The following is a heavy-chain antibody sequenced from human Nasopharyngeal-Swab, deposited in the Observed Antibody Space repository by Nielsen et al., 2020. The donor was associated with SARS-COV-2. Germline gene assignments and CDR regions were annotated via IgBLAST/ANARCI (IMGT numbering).Heavy chain of an antibody. J-gene: IGHJ4*02. D-gene: IGHD5-18*01. V-gene: IGHV3-48*03. CDR2: ISGTAGTI. CDR3: ARTTYSYGRFDY. Sequence: GGSLRLSCAASGFTFRSFGMHWVRQAPGKGLEWLSYISGTAGTISYADSVKGRFTISTDNAKNSLYLQMNSLRAEDTALYYCARTTYSYGRFDYWGQGTLVTVSS. CDR1: GFTFRSFG.